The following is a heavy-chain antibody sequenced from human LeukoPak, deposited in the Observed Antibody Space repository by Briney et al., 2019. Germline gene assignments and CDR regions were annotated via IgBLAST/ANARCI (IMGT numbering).Heavy chain of an antibody. V-gene: IGHV1-18*01. J-gene: IGHJ4*02. Sequence: ASVKVSCRASGYTFTSYDINWVRQAPGQGPEWMGWINAYNGNANYTQILQGRVTMTTDTSTSTAYMELRSLRSDDTAVYYCARALNSYGYSPFDSWGQGTLVTVSS. CDR3: ARALNSYGYSPFDS. CDR1: GYTFTSYD. D-gene: IGHD5-18*01. CDR2: INAYNGNA.